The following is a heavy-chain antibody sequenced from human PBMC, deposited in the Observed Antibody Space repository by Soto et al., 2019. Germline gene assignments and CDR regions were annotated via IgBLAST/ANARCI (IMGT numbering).Heavy chain of an antibody. J-gene: IGHJ4*02. V-gene: IGHV3-7*01. D-gene: IGHD3-16*01. CDR2: IKQDGSEK. CDR1: GLTFSSYW. Sequence: EVHLVESGGGLVQPGGSLRLSCAASGLTFSSYWMTWVRQAPGKGLEWVANIKQDGSEKYCVDSVKGRFTSSRDNAKSSLYLEMSSLRPEDTAVYYCANHPTYYDYIWGTYPADYWGQGTLVTASS. CDR3: ANHPTYYDYIWGTYPADY.